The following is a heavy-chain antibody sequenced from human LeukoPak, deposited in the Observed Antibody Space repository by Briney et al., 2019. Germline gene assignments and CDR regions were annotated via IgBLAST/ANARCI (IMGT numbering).Heavy chain of an antibody. V-gene: IGHV3-74*01. J-gene: IGHJ4*02. D-gene: IGHD3-3*01. CDR3: ARGGGTYYDFWSGPFDY. CDR1: GFTFGSNW. CDR2: IKSDGSTT. Sequence: RPGGSLRLSCAASGFTFGSNWMHWVRQAPGKGLVWVSRIKSDGSTTNYADSVKGRFTISRDNSKNTLYLQMNSLRAEDTAVYYCARGGGTYYDFWSGPFDYWGQGTLATVSS.